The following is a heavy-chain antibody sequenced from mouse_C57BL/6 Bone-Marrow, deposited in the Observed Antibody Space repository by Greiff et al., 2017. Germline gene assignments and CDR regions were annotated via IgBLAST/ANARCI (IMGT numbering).Heavy chain of an antibody. J-gene: IGHJ4*01. Sequence: QVQLKESGAELARPGASVKLSCKASGYTFTSYGISWVKQRTGQGLEWIGEIYPRSGNTYYNEKFKGKATLTADKSSSTAYMALRSLTSEDSAVYFCARGGYYYGSSYAYAMDYWGQGTSVTVSS. CDR3: ARGGYYYGSSYAYAMDY. CDR1: GYTFTSYG. CDR2: IYPRSGNT. D-gene: IGHD1-1*01. V-gene: IGHV1-81*01.